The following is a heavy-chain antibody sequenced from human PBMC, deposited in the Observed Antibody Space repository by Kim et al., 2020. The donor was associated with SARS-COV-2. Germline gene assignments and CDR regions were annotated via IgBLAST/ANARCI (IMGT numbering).Heavy chain of an antibody. J-gene: IGHJ2*01. V-gene: IGHV3-72*01. CDR2: IRNKANRYTT. CDR1: GFSFSAHL. Sequence: GGSLRLSCAASGFSFSAHLMIWVRQAPGKGLEWLGRIRNKANRYTTEYAASVKGRFTISRDDSNSSLYLQMNSLTVEDTAMYFCVRDSQVSRYFDLWGRG. CDR3: VRDSQVSRYFDL.